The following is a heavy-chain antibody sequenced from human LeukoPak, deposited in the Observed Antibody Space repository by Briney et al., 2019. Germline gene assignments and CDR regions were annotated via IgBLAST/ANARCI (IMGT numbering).Heavy chain of an antibody. CDR2: IYYSGST. J-gene: IGHJ4*02. CDR3: ARGAPGAVAVLVY. D-gene: IGHD6-19*01. Sequence: SETLSLTCTVSGGSISSSSYYWGWIRQPPGKGPEWIGSIYYSGSTYYNPSLKSRVTISVDTSKNQFPLKLSSVTAADTAVYYCARGAPGAVAVLVYWGQGTLVTVSS. V-gene: IGHV4-39*06. CDR1: GGSISSSSYY.